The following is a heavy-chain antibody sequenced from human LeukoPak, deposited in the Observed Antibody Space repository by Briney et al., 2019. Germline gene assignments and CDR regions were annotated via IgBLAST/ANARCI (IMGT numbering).Heavy chain of an antibody. J-gene: IGHJ6*04. V-gene: IGHV3-30*04. Sequence: GMSLRLSCAASGFTFCSYAMLWVRPAPGKGLVGVAVVSYGGSNKSYADSVRGRFTIYRDTSKNTLYLQMTSLRAEDTAVYYCARAGYCSSTSCRFYYYYYYGMDVWGKGTTVTVSS. CDR2: VSYGGSNK. D-gene: IGHD2-2*01. CDR3: ARAGYCSSTSCRFYYYYYYGMDV. CDR1: GFTFCSYA.